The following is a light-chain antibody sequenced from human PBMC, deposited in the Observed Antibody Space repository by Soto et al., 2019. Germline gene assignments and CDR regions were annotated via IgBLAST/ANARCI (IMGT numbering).Light chain of an antibody. Sequence: EIVLTQSPATLSLSPGERATLSCRASQSLSKSLAWYQQKPGQAPRLLIYGVSSRASGIPDRFFGSGSGTDFTLTINRLEPEDFAVYYCQQYANSPITFGQGTRLEIK. CDR3: QQYANSPIT. V-gene: IGKV3-20*01. CDR2: GVS. CDR1: QSLSKS. J-gene: IGKJ5*01.